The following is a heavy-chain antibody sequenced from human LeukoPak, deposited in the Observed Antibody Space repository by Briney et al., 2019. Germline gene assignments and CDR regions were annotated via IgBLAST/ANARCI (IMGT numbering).Heavy chain of an antibody. Sequence: GGSLRLSCAASGFTFSGSAMHWVRQASGKGLEWVGRIRSKANSYATAYAASVKGRFTISRDDSKNTAYLQMNSLKTEDTAVYYCTSRLRWNVPDVWGKGTTVTVSS. CDR2: IRSKANSYAT. CDR1: GFTFSGSA. D-gene: IGHD4-23*01. CDR3: TSRLRWNVPDV. J-gene: IGHJ6*04. V-gene: IGHV3-73*01.